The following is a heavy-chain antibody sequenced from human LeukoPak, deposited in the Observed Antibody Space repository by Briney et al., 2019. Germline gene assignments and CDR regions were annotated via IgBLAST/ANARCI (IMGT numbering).Heavy chain of an antibody. V-gene: IGHV4-59*08. CDR1: GGSISTYY. CDR3: ARPLDTSLANPFDI. J-gene: IGHJ3*02. Sequence: SETLSLTCTVSGGSISTYYWSWIRQPPGKGLEWIGYIYYNGATDYNPSLKSRATISVDTSKNQFSLKLTSVTAADTAVYYCARPLDTSLANPFDIWGHGTMVTVSS. CDR2: IYYNGAT. D-gene: IGHD3-16*01.